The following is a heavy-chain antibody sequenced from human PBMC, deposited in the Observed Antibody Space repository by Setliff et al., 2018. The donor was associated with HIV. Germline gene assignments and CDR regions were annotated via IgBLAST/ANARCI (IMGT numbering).Heavy chain of an antibody. Sequence: PSETLSLTCAVSGYAINNNFYWGWIRQPLGKGLEWLGSVYYSGSTQYNPSFKSRATISTDTFKTRFSLKVTSVTAADTAVYYCARGTDNGDAFQIWGQGTLVTVSS. V-gene: IGHV4-38-2*01. CDR3: ARGTDNGDAFQI. J-gene: IGHJ3*02. CDR1: GYAINNNFY. CDR2: VYYSGST. D-gene: IGHD2-8*01.